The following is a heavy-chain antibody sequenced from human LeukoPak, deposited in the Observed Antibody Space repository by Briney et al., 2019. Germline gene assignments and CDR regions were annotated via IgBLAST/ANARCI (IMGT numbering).Heavy chain of an antibody. CDR1: GFTFSSYA. D-gene: IGHD6-19*01. V-gene: IGHV3-30*04. J-gene: IGHJ3*02. CDR2: ISYDGSNK. CDR3: ARVVAVAGDAFDI. Sequence: GRSLRLSCAASGFTFSSYAMHWVRQAPGKGLEWVAVISYDGSNKYYADSVKGRFTISRDNSKNALYLQMNSLRAEDTAVYYCARVVAVAGDAFDIWGQGTMVTVSS.